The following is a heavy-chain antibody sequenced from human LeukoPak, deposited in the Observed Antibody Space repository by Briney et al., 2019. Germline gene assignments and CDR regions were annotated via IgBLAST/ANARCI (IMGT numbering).Heavy chain of an antibody. CDR2: VNHSGST. D-gene: IGHD6-19*01. CDR1: GGSFSGYY. CDR3: ARGVSSGWYTYFDY. J-gene: IGHJ4*02. V-gene: IGHV4-34*01. Sequence: SETLSLTCAVYGGSFSGYYWSWIRQPPGKGLEWIGEVNHSGSTNYNPSLKSRVTISVDTSKNQFSLKLSSVTAADTAVYNCARGVSSGWYTYFDYWGQGTLVTVSS.